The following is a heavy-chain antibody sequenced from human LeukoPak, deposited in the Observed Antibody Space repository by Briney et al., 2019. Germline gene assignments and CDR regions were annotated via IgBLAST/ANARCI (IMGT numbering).Heavy chain of an antibody. CDR3: VRHGLGSSWFGFDY. CDR1: GYTFTTYW. CDR2: IYPGDSDP. V-gene: IGHV5-51*01. J-gene: IGHJ4*02. D-gene: IGHD6-13*01. Sequence: GESLRISCKGSGYTFTTYWIGWVRQMPGKGLEWMGIIYPGDSDPRYSPSFQGQVTISADKSISTAYLQWSSLKASDSAMYYCVRHGLGSSWFGFDYWGQGTLVTVSS.